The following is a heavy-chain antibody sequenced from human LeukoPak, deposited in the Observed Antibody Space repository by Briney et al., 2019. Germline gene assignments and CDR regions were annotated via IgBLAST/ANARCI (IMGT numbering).Heavy chain of an antibody. J-gene: IGHJ4*02. CDR3: ARGVPARVTTFTY. CDR1: GYTFTSYD. CDR2: MNPNSGNT. D-gene: IGHD4-11*01. V-gene: IGHV1-8*03. Sequence: ASVKVSCKASGYTFTSYDINWVRQATGQGLEWMGWMNPNSGNTGYAQKFQGRVTITRNTSISTAYMELSSLRSEDTAVYYCARGVPARVTTFTYWGQGTLVTVSS.